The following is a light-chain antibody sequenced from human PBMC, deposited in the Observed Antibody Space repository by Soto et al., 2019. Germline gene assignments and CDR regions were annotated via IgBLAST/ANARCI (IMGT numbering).Light chain of an antibody. J-gene: IGKJ3*01. Sequence: IVLTHSPGTLCLSPGGRATLACRSSQSVSRNYVAWYQQKPGQAPRLLIYGTSSRASGIPDRFSGSGSGTDFTLTISRLEPEDFAVYYCQQYGSSVFTFGPGTKVDIK. CDR2: GTS. CDR3: QQYGSSVFT. V-gene: IGKV3-20*01. CDR1: QSVSRNY.